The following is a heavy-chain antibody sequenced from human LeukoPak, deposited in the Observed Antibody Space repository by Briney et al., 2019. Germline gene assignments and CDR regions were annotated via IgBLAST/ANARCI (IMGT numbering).Heavy chain of an antibody. CDR3: ARDNIVGATCDY. CDR2: FDPEDGET. V-gene: IGHV1-24*01. Sequence: GASVKVSCKASGYTFTSYAMNWVRQAPGKGLEWMGGFDPEDGETIYAQKFQGRVTMTEDTSTDTAYMELSSLRSEDTAVYYCARDNIVGATCDYWGQGTLVTVSS. J-gene: IGHJ4*02. D-gene: IGHD1-26*01. CDR1: GYTFTSYA.